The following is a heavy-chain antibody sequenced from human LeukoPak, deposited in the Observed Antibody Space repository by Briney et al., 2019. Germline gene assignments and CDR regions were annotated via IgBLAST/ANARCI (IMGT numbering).Heavy chain of an antibody. CDR1: GGSFSGYY. CDR3: ARGLGARDY. V-gene: IGHV4-34*01. Sequence: PSETLSLTCAVYGGSFSGYYWSWIRQPPGKGPEWIGEINHSGSTNYNPSLKSRVTISVDTSKNQFSLKLSSVTAADTAVYYCARGLGARDYWGQGTLVTVPS. CDR2: INHSGST. D-gene: IGHD1-26*01. J-gene: IGHJ4*02.